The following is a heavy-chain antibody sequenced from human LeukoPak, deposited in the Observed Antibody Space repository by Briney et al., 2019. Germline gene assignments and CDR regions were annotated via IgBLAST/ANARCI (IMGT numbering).Heavy chain of an antibody. D-gene: IGHD4-17*01. J-gene: IGHJ4*02. CDR1: GYTFTSYG. V-gene: IGHV1-18*01. Sequence: GASVTVSCKASGYTFTSYGISWVRQAPGQGLAWMGWISAYNGNTNYAQKLQGRVTMTTDPSTSTAYMELRSLRSDDTDVYYCARDRATVTTGDVQGDYWGQGTLVTVPS. CDR3: ARDRATVTTGDVQGDY. CDR2: ISAYNGNT.